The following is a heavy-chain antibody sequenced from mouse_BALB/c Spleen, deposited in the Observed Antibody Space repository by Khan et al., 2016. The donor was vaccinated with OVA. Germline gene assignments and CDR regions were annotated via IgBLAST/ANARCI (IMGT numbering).Heavy chain of an antibody. CDR2: IYPGTDNT. CDR3: AREESLYYFDY. V-gene: IGHV1-76*01. J-gene: IGHJ2*01. CDR1: GYIFTSYW. D-gene: IGHD6-2*01. Sequence: VELVESGTELVRPGASVKLSCKASGYIFTSYWIHWVKQRSGQGLEWIARIYPGTDNTYYNEKLKDKATLTADKSSSTSYMQLSSLKSEDSAVYCCAREESLYYFDYWGQGTTLTVSS.